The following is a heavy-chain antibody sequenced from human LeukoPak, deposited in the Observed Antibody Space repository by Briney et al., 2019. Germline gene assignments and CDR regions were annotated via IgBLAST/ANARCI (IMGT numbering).Heavy chain of an antibody. Sequence: ASVKVSCKASGYTFTSYGISWVRQAPGQGLEWMGWISAYNGNTNYAQKLQGRVTVTTDTSTSTAYMELRSLRSDDTAVYYCARYCSSTSCASPYGMDVWGQGTTVTVSS. D-gene: IGHD2-2*01. CDR2: ISAYNGNT. J-gene: IGHJ6*02. CDR1: GYTFTSYG. V-gene: IGHV1-18*01. CDR3: ARYCSSTSCASPYGMDV.